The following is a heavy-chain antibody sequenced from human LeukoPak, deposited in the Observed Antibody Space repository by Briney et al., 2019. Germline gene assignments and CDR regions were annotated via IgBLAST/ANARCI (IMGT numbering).Heavy chain of an antibody. D-gene: IGHD3-22*01. J-gene: IGHJ4*02. CDR1: GFTFSNAW. CDR3: TTLAPKYYYDSSGSYAY. Sequence: PGGSLRLSCAASGFTFSNAWVNWVRQAPGKGLEWVGRIKSKTDGGTTDNAAPVKGRFTISRDDSKNTLYLQMNSLKTEDTAVYYCTTLAPKYYYDSSGSYAYWGQGTLVTVSS. V-gene: IGHV3-15*07. CDR2: IKSKTDGGTT.